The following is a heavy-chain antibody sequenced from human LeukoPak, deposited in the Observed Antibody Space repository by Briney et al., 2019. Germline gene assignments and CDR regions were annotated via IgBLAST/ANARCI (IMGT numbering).Heavy chain of an antibody. V-gene: IGHV4-34*01. J-gene: IGHJ4*02. CDR1: GGSFSGYY. CDR2: INHSGST. Sequence: SSETLSLTCAVYGGSFSGYYWSWIRQPPGKGLEWIEEINHSGSTNYNPSLKSRVTISVDTSKNQFSLKLSSVTAADTAVYYCARGRRWAAAAILYWGQGTLVTVSS. CDR3: ARGRRWAAAAILY. D-gene: IGHD6-13*01.